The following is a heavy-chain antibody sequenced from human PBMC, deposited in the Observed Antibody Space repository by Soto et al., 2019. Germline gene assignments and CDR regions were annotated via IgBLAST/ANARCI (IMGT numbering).Heavy chain of an antibody. CDR2: IIPIFGTA. V-gene: IGHV1-69*13. CDR3: ARGEGSSAVVLFY. D-gene: IGHD6-13*01. Sequence: EASVKVSCKASGGTFSSYAISWVRQAPGQGLEWMGGIIPIFGTANYAQKFQGRVTITADESTSTAYMELSSLRSEDTAVYYCARGEGSSAVVLFYWGQGTLVTGPS. J-gene: IGHJ4*02. CDR1: GGTFSSYA.